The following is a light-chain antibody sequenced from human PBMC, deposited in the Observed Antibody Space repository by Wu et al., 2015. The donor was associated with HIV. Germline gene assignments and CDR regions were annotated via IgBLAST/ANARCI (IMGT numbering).Light chain of an antibody. J-gene: IGKJ4*01. CDR2: GAS. Sequence: EIVLTQSPGTLSLSPGERATLSCRASQSVSSNYLAWYQQKAGQAPRLLIYGASTRATDIPDRFSGSGSGTDFTLTISSLEPEDFAVYYCQQYGSFSLTFGGGTKVEI. CDR1: QSVSSNY. CDR3: QQYGSFSLT. V-gene: IGKV3-20*01.